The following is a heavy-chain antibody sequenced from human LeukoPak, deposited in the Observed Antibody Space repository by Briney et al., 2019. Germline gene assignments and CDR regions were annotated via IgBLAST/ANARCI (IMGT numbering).Heavy chain of an antibody. D-gene: IGHD6-19*01. CDR2: INHSGST. CDR3: AREGQWLVPWAAFDI. Sequence: SETLSLTCAVYGGSFSGYYLSWIRQPPGKGLEWIGKINHSGSTNYNPSLKSRVTISVDTSKNQFSLKLSSVTAADTAVYYCAREGQWLVPWAAFDIWGQGTMVTVSS. J-gene: IGHJ3*02. V-gene: IGHV4-34*01. CDR1: GGSFSGYY.